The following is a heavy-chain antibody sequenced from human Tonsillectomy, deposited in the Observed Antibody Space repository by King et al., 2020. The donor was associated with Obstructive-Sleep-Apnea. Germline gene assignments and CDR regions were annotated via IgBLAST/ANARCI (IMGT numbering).Heavy chain of an antibody. CDR3: ASMNRYYYDSSGYYLKFDP. J-gene: IGHJ5*02. D-gene: IGHD3-22*01. CDR1: GYTFTSYD. CDR2: MNPNSGNT. Sequence: VRLVESGAEVKKPGASVKVSCKASGYTFTSYDINWVRQATGQGLEWMGWMNPNSGNTGYAQKFQGRVTMTRNTSISTAYMELSSLRSEDTAVYYCASMNRYYYDSSGYYLKFDPWGQGTLVTVSS. V-gene: IGHV1-8*01.